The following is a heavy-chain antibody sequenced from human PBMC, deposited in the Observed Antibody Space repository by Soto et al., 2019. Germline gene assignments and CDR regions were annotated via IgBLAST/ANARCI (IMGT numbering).Heavy chain of an antibody. J-gene: IGHJ4*02. CDR1: GFSNYG. Sequence: QVQLVESGGGVVQPGRSLRLSCVGSGFSNYGIQWVRQAPGKGLEWVAVISYDGRKEFYADSVKGRFTLSRDDSKNTVYLQMNSLRTEDTAVYSCATKWQLKVFDYWGQGTLVTVSS. V-gene: IGHV3-30*03. D-gene: IGHD2-8*01. CDR3: ATKWQLKVFDY. CDR2: ISYDGRKE.